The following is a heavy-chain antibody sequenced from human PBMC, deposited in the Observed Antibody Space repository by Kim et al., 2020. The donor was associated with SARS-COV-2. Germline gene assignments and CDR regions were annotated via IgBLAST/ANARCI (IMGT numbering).Heavy chain of an antibody. CDR3: ARDTMTTVTFGWFDP. Sequence: ASVKVSCKASGYTFTSYGISWVRQAPGQGLEWMGWISAYNGNTNYAQKLQGRVTMTTDTSTSTAYMELRSLRSDDTAVYYCARDTMTTVTFGWFDPWGQGNLVTVSS. V-gene: IGHV1-18*01. D-gene: IGHD4-17*01. CDR2: ISAYNGNT. CDR1: GYTFTSYG. J-gene: IGHJ5*02.